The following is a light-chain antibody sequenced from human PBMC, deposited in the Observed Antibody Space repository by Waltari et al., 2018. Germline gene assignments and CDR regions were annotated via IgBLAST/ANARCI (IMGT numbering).Light chain of an antibody. J-gene: IGKJ4*01. CDR1: QSVSSY. V-gene: IGKV3-11*01. Sequence: EIVLTQSPATLSLSPGERATLSCRASQSVSSYFAWYQQKPGQAPRLLIYDASNRATGIPARFSGSGSGTDFTLTISSLEPEDFAVYYCQQRSNVLTFGGGTKVEIK. CDR2: DAS. CDR3: QQRSNVLT.